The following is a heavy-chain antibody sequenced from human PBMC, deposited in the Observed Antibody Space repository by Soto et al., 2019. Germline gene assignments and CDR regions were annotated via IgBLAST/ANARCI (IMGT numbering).Heavy chain of an antibody. CDR2: ISGRGSTI. CDR1: GFTFSSYE. Sequence: GGSLRLSCAASGFTFSSYEMNWVRQAPGKGLEWVSYISGRGSTIYYADSVKGRFTISRDNAKNSLYLQMNSLRAEDTAVYYCARGWREIDYWGQGTLVTVYS. D-gene: IGHD2-15*01. J-gene: IGHJ4*02. V-gene: IGHV3-48*03. CDR3: ARGWREIDY.